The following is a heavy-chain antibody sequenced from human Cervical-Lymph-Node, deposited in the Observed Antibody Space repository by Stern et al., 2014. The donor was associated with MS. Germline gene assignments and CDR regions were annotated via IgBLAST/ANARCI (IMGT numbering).Heavy chain of an antibody. D-gene: IGHD2-21*02. V-gene: IGHV3-48*02. CDR3: ANFRTAVTNPDY. J-gene: IGHJ4*02. CDR2: ISYSSSTI. Sequence: EVQLEQSGGGLVQPGGSLRLSCAASGFTFSSYSMNWVRQAPGKGLEWISYISYSSSTINYADSVKGRFTISRDKAKNPLYLQKNRLGDDDTAVYYWANFRTAVTNPDYWGQGTLVTVSS. CDR1: GFTFSSYS.